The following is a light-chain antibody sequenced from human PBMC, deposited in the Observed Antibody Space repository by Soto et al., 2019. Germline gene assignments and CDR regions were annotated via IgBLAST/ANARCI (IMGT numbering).Light chain of an antibody. Sequence: EIVLTQSPGTLSLSPGERATISCRASQSVSSSYLAWYQRKPGQAPRPLIYGASSRAIGIPDRFSGSGSGTDFTLTISRLEPEDFAVYYCQQYGSSPWTFGQGTKVDIK. CDR2: GAS. J-gene: IGKJ1*01. V-gene: IGKV3-20*01. CDR1: QSVSSSY. CDR3: QQYGSSPWT.